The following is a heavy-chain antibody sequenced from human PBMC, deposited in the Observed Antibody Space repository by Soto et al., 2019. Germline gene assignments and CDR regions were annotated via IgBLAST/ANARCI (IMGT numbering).Heavy chain of an antibody. CDR2: VISLFGTA. CDR1: GGTFSSHA. V-gene: IGHV1-69*01. Sequence: VQLMQSGAEVKKPGSSVKVSCKASGGTFSSHAINWVRQAPGQGLEWMGGVISLFGTANYAHNFKGRVTITADQSTSTAYMELNILRSADTAVEYCAREVGDGDFYAALLAWGQGTLVTVSS. J-gene: IGHJ5*02. D-gene: IGHD4-17*01. CDR3: AREVGDGDFYAALLA.